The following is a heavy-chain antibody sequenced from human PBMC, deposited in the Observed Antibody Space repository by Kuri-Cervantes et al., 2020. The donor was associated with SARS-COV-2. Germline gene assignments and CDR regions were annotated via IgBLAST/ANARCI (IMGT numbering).Heavy chain of an antibody. V-gene: IGHV3-30*02. CDR3: AKDLGGYDRGAFDI. CDR1: GFTFDDYA. J-gene: IGHJ3*02. CDR2: IRYDGSNK. D-gene: IGHD5-12*01. Sequence: GESLKISCAASGFTFDDYAMHWVRQAPGKGLEWVAFIRYDGSNKYYADSVKGRFTISRDNSKNTLYLQMNSLRAEDTAVYYCAKDLGGYDRGAFDIWGQGTTVTVSS.